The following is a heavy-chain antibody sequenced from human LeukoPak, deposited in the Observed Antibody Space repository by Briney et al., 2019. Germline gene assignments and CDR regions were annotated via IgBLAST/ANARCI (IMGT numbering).Heavy chain of an antibody. CDR3: ARRALTRDYYDSSGYRLYYFDY. V-gene: IGHV3-11*04. CDR2: ICSSGSTI. D-gene: IGHD3-22*01. CDR1: GFTFSDYY. J-gene: IGHJ4*02. Sequence: GGSLRLSCAASGFTFSDYYMSCIRQAPGRGLEWVSYICSSGSTIYYAHSVKGRFTISRDNAKNSLYLQMNSLRAEDTAVYYCARRALTRDYYDSSGYRLYYFDYWGQGTLVTVSS.